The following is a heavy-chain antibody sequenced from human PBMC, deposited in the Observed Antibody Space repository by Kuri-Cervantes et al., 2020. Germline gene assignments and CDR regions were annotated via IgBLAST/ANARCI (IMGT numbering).Heavy chain of an antibody. CDR1: GFTVTTYG. V-gene: IGHV3-30-3*01. Sequence: GGSLRLSCEASGFTVTTYGMNWVRQAPGKGLEWVAVISYDGSNKYYADSVKGRFTISRDNAKNSLYLQMNSLRAEDTAVYYCARDRSGYDKTYDYWGQGTLVTVSS. CDR2: ISYDGSNK. D-gene: IGHD5-12*01. CDR3: ARDRSGYDKTYDY. J-gene: IGHJ4*02.